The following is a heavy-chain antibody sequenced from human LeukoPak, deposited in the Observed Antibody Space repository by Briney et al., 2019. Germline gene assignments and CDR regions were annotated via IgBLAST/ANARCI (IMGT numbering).Heavy chain of an antibody. V-gene: IGHV3-7*03. CDR3: AKEGRSLQTY. Sequence: HPGGSLRLSCAASGFTFSNYWMHWVRLAPGKGLEWVANIKEDGTETYYVDSVKGRFTISRDNAKNSLYLQMNSLRVEDTAVYYCAKEGRSLQTYWGQGTLVTVSS. D-gene: IGHD5-24*01. CDR2: IKEDGTET. J-gene: IGHJ4*02. CDR1: GFTFSNYW.